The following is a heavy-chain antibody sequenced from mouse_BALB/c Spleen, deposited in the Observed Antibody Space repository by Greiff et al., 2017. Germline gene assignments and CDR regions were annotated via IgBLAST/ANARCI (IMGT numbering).Heavy chain of an antibody. D-gene: IGHD1-1*01. J-gene: IGHJ4*01. CDR2: IYPGNSDT. V-gene: IGHV1-5*01. CDR3: VQFITTVVARAMDY. Sequence: VQLQQPGAELVKPGASVKLSCKASGYTFTSYWMHWVKQRPGQGLEWIGAIYPGNSDTSYNQKFKGKAKLTAVTSTSTAYMELSSLTNEDSAVYYCVQFITTVVARAMDYWGQGTSVTVSS. CDR1: GYTFTSYW.